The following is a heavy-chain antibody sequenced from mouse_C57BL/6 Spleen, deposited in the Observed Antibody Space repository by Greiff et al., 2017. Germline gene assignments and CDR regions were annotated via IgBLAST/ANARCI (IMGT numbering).Heavy chain of an antibody. V-gene: IGHV1-82*01. Sequence: QVQLQQSGPELVKPGASVKISCKASGYAFSSSWMNWVKQRPGTGLEWIGRIYPGDGDTNYNGKFKGKATLTADKSSSTAYMQLSSLTSEDSAVYFCAGITDWYFDVWGTGTTVTVSS. CDR3: AGITDWYFDV. D-gene: IGHD1-2*01. CDR2: IYPGDGDT. J-gene: IGHJ1*03. CDR1: GYAFSSSW.